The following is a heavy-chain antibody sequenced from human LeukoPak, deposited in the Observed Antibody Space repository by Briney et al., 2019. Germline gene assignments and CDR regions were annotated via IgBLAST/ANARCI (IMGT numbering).Heavy chain of an antibody. V-gene: IGHV3-9*01. CDR3: AKDRGYGSGATGDALDI. Sequence: GGSLRLSCAASGFTFDDYAMHWVRQAPGKGLEWVSGISWNSGSIGYADSVKGRFTISRDNAKNSLYLQMNSLRAEDTALYYCAKDRGYGSGATGDALDIWGQGTMVTVSS. D-gene: IGHD3-10*01. CDR1: GFTFDDYA. J-gene: IGHJ3*02. CDR2: ISWNSGSI.